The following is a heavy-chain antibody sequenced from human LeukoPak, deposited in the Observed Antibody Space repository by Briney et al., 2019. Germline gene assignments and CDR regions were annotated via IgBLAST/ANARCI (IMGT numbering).Heavy chain of an antibody. CDR3: ARISSVWDYGDYYFDY. V-gene: IGHV3-33*01. J-gene: IGHJ4*02. D-gene: IGHD4-17*01. CDR2: IWYDGSNK. CDR1: GFTFSSYV. Sequence: GGSLRLSCAASGFTFSSYVMHWVRQAPGKGLEWVAVIWYDGSNKYYADSVKGRFTISRDNSKNTLYLQMNSLRAEDTAVYYCARISSVWDYGDYYFDYWGQGTLVTVSS.